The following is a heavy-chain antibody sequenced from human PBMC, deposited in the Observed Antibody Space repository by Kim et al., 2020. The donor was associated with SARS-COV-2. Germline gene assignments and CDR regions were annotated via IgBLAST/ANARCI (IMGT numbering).Heavy chain of an antibody. Sequence: SETLSLTCAVYGGSFSGYYWSWIRQPPGKGLEWIGEINHSGSTNYNPSLKSRVTISVDTSKNQFSLKLSSVTAADTAVYYCARLSVPAAFYYFDYWGQGTLVTVSS. V-gene: IGHV4-34*01. J-gene: IGHJ4*02. CDR2: INHSGST. CDR3: ARLSVPAAFYYFDY. CDR1: GGSFSGYY. D-gene: IGHD2-2*01.